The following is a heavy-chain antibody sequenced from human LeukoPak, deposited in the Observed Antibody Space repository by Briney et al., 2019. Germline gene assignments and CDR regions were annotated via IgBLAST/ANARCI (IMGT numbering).Heavy chain of an antibody. CDR3: ARAFIVGATSGFGY. CDR1: GFTFSSFG. J-gene: IGHJ4*02. Sequence: QPGRSLRLSCAASGFTFSSFGMYWVRQPPGKGLEWVAAVSDDGSKEYHADSVKGRFTISRDNSKNTLYLQMNSLRAEDAAVCYCARAFIVGATSGFGYWGQGTLVTVSS. D-gene: IGHD1-26*01. V-gene: IGHV3-30-3*01. CDR2: VSDDGSKE.